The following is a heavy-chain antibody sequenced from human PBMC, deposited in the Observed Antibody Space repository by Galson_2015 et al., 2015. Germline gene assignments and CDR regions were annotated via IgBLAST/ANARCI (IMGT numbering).Heavy chain of an antibody. CDR2: PSGGST. J-gene: IGHJ1*01. CDR3: ARVDSSGYYLNFQH. V-gene: IGHV1-46*01. D-gene: IGHD3-22*01. Sequence: PSGGSTSYAQKFQGRVTMTRDTSTSTVYMELSSLRSEDTAVYYCARVDSSGYYLNFQHWGQGTLVTVSS.